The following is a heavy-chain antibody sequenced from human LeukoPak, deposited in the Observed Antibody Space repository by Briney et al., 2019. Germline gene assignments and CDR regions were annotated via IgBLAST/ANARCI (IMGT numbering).Heavy chain of an antibody. D-gene: IGHD5-18*01. CDR3: ARDLNSYGYRGVDY. CDR2: ISSSSSTI. J-gene: IGHJ4*02. Sequence: GGPLRLSCAASGFTFSSYSMNWVRQAPGKGLEWVSYISSSSSTIYYADSVKGRFTISRDNAKNSLYLQMNSLRAEDTAVYYCARDLNSYGYRGVDYWGQGTLVTVSS. V-gene: IGHV3-48*01. CDR1: GFTFSSYS.